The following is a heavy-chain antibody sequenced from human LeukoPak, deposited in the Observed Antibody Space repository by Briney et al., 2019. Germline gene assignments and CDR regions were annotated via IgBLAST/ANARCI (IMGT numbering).Heavy chain of an antibody. CDR3: ARVRDYYDSSGSYFDY. Sequence: ASVKVSCKASGYTFTSYGISWVRQAPGQGLEWMGWISAYNGNTNYAQKLQGRVTMTTDTSTSTAYMELRSLRSDDTAVYYCARVRDYYDSSGSYFDYWGQGTLVTVSS. CDR2: ISAYNGNT. D-gene: IGHD3-22*01. J-gene: IGHJ4*02. CDR1: GYTFTSYG. V-gene: IGHV1-18*01.